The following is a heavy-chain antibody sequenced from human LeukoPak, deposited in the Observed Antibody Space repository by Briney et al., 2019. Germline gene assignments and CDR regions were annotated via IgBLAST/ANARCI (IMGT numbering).Heavy chain of an antibody. V-gene: IGHV4-34*01. Sequence: SETLSLTCAVYGGSFSGYYWSWIRQPPGKGLEWIGEINHSGSTNYNPSLKSRITISVDTCKNHFAPKLSSVTAADTAVYYCARGTRGRRLYWYFDLWGRGTLVTVSS. CDR2: INHSGST. D-gene: IGHD3-16*01. CDR1: GGSFSGYY. J-gene: IGHJ2*01. CDR3: ARGTRGRRLYWYFDL.